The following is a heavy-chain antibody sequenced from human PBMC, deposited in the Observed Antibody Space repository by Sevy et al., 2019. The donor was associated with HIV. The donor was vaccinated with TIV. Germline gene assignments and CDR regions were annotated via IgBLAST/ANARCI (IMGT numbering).Heavy chain of an antibody. CDR1: GGSISSYY. V-gene: IGHV4-4*07. CDR3: ARDVGLAVAGTPGGMDV. D-gene: IGHD6-19*01. Sequence: SETLSLTCTVSGGSISSYYWSWIRQPAGKGLEWIGRIYTSGSTNYNPSLKSRVTMSVDTSKNQFSLKLSSVTAADTAVDDCARDVGLAVAGTPGGMDVWGQGTTVTVSS. J-gene: IGHJ6*02. CDR2: IYTSGST.